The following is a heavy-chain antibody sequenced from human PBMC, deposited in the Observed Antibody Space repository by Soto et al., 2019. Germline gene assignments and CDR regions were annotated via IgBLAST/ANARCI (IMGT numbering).Heavy chain of an antibody. Sequence: EVQLLESGGDFVQPGGSLRLSCAASGFSFSNYAMTWVRQAPGKGLERVSAVTGGGGSTFYADSVKGRFTVSRDNSRKTLYLQMTSLRAEDAAVYYCAKFSATSVYDISSAPDYWGQGTLVTVSS. CDR2: VTGGGGST. CDR3: AKFSATSVYDISSAPDY. V-gene: IGHV3-23*01. J-gene: IGHJ4*02. D-gene: IGHD6-6*01. CDR1: GFSFSNYA.